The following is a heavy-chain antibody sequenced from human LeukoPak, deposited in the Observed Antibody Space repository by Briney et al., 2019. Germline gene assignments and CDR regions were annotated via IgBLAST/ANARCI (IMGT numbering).Heavy chain of an antibody. CDR1: GYSFTDYF. V-gene: IGHV1-2*06. J-gene: IGHJ3*02. CDR3: ARLSAATRHWLAASDI. CDR2: INPDAGDT. D-gene: IGHD6-19*01. Sequence: ASVKVSCKASGYSFTDYFLYWVRQAPGQGFEWMGRINPDAGDTNYAQTFQGRITMTRDTSISTAYMELSSLKSDDTAVYYCARLSAATRHWLAASDIWGQGTVVTVSS.